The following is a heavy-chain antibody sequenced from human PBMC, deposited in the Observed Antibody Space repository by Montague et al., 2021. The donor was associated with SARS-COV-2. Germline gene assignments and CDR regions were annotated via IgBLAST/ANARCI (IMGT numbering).Heavy chain of an antibody. CDR3: ARGFDY. J-gene: IGHJ4*02. CDR2: IYYSGST. CDR1: GGSISSYY. Sequence: SETLSLTCTVSGGSISSYYWSWIRQPPGKGLEWIGYIYYSGSTNYSPSLESRVTISVDTSKNQFSLKLSSVTAADTAVYYCARGFDYWGQGTLVTVSS. V-gene: IGHV4-59*01.